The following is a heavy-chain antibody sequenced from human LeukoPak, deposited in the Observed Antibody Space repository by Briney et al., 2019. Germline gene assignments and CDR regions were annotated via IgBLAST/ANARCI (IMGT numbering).Heavy chain of an antibody. CDR3: AREIVAGAFDS. CDR2: IGSSDSII. Sequence: PGGSLRLSCAVSGFNVNDYYMSWIRQAPGKGLEWVSDIGSSDSIIAYGDSVRGRFTISRDFASNSLYLQMNSLRVEDTAVYYCAREIVAGAFDSWGQGTLVTVSS. J-gene: IGHJ4*02. V-gene: IGHV3-11*01. D-gene: IGHD6-19*01. CDR1: GFNVNDYY.